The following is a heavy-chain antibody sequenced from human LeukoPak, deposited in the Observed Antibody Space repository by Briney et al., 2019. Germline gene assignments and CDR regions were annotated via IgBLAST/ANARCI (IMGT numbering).Heavy chain of an antibody. CDR2: ISGSGGST. CDR3: AKDLELELPLYFDY. Sequence: GGPLRLSCAASGFTFTSYAMSWVRQAPGKGLEWVSAISGSGGSTYYADSVKGRFTISRDNSKNTLYLQMNSLRAEDTVVYYCAKDLELELPLYFDYWGQGTLVTVSS. V-gene: IGHV3-23*01. J-gene: IGHJ4*02. D-gene: IGHD1-7*01. CDR1: GFTFTSYA.